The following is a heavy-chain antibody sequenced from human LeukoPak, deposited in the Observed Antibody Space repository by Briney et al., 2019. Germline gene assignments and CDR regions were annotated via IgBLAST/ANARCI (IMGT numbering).Heavy chain of an antibody. D-gene: IGHD6-19*01. CDR2: IYYSGST. CDR3: ARGGGIAVAFNFDY. V-gene: IGHV4-59*01. CDR1: GGSISSYY. J-gene: IGHJ4*02. Sequence: SETLSLTCTVSGGSISSYYWSWIRQPPGKGLEWIGYIYYSGSTNYNPSLKSRVTILVDTSKNQFSLKLSSVTAADTAVYYCARGGGIAVAFNFDYWGQGTLVTVSS.